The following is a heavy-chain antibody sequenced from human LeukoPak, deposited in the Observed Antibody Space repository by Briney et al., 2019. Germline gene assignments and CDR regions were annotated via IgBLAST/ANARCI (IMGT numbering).Heavy chain of an antibody. Sequence: SETLSLTCTVSGASMNSHYWSWLRQPPGRGLEWIGYIFYSGSTNYKPSLKSRVTISVDRSKNQFSLRLSSVTAADTAVYFCARSTRSSALRTWGQGTLVTVSS. CDR1: GASMNSHY. CDR3: ARSTRSSALRT. CDR2: IFYSGST. D-gene: IGHD2-15*01. V-gene: IGHV4-59*11. J-gene: IGHJ4*02.